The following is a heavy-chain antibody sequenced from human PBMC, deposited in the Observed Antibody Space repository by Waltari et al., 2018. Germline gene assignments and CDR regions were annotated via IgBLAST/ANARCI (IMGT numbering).Heavy chain of an antibody. J-gene: IGHJ4*02. CDR3: ARRSRYCSGGSCLYTFDY. Sequence: QVQLVQSGAEVKKPGSSVKVSCTASGGPFRSYAISWVRTAPGKGLEWMGGIIPIFGTANYAQKFQGRVTITADESTSTAYMELSSLRSEDTAVYYCARRSRYCSGGSCLYTFDYWGQGTLVTVSS. V-gene: IGHV1-69*01. CDR1: GGPFRSYA. CDR2: IIPIFGTA. D-gene: IGHD2-15*01.